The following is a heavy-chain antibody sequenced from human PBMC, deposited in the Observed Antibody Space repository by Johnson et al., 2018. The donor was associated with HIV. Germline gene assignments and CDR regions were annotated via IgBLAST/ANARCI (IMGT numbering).Heavy chain of an antibody. CDR2: ISFDGSNK. D-gene: IGHD3-3*01. CDR1: GFTFSNYP. V-gene: IGHV3-30*04. Sequence: VQLVESGGGVVQPGRSLRLSCAASGFTFSNYPMHWVRQAPGKGLEWVAVISFDGSNKYYADSVKGRFTISRDNSKNTLYLQMNSLRAEDTALYYCASCDDDGFWGQGTMVTVSS. J-gene: IGHJ3*01. CDR3: ASCDDDGF.